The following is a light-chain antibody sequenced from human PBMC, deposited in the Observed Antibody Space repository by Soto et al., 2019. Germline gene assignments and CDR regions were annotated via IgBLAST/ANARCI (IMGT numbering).Light chain of an antibody. J-gene: IGLJ2*01. V-gene: IGLV1-44*01. CDR1: NSNIGSNT. CDR3: AAWDDSLNGPNVV. CDR2: SNN. Sequence: QSVLTKPPSASGTPGQRVTISCSGSNSNIGSNTVNWYQQLPGTAPKLLIYSNNQRPSGVPDRFSGSKSGTSASLAISGLQSEDEADYYCAAWDDSLNGPNVVFGGGTKLTVL.